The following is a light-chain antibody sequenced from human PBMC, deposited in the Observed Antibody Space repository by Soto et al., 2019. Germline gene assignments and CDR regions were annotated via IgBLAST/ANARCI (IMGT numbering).Light chain of an antibody. J-gene: IGKJ5*01. CDR2: GAS. CDR1: QSVSSIY. Sequence: EIVLTQSPGTQSLSPGERVTLSCRASQSVSSIYLAWYQQKPGQAPRLLIYGASTRATGIPDRFSGSGSGTDFTLTISSLQPEDFATYYCQQSYSTPPTFGQGTRLEIK. V-gene: IGKV3-20*01. CDR3: QQSYSTPPT.